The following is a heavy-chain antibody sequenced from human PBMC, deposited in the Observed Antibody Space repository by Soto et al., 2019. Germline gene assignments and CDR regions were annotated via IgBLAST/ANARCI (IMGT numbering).Heavy chain of an antibody. CDR1: GFTFSNAW. Sequence: PGGSLRLSCAASGFTFSNAWMTWVRRAPGKGLEWVALISYDGSNTWYADSVKGRFTISRDNSKNTLYVQMNSLRDEDTSVYYCARSTPLSSVTNYYYYGMDFWGQGIMVSVSS. CDR3: ARSTPLSSVTNYYYYGMDF. J-gene: IGHJ6*02. CDR2: ISYDGSNT. V-gene: IGHV3-30-3*01. D-gene: IGHD6-25*01.